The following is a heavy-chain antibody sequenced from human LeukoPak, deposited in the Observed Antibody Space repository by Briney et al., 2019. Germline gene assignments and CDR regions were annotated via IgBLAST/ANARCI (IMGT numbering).Heavy chain of an antibody. CDR3: AREGATVTTYYYYYYMDV. CDR2: IIPIFGTA. V-gene: IGHV1-69*05. J-gene: IGHJ6*03. CDR1: GGTFSSYA. Sequence: ASVKVSCKASGGTFSSYAISWVRQAPGQGLEWMGRIIPIFGTANYAQKFQGRVTITTDESTSTAYMELSSLRSEDTAVYYCAREGATVTTYYYYYYMDVWGKGTTVTVPS. D-gene: IGHD4-17*01.